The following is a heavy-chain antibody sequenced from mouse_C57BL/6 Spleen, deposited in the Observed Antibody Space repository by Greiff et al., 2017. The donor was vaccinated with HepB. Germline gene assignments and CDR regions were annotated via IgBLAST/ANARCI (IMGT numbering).Heavy chain of an antibody. CDR1: GFTFSNYW. CDR3: TEDYGSGWAMDY. J-gene: IGHJ4*01. V-gene: IGHV6-3*01. CDR2: IRLKSDNYAT. D-gene: IGHD1-1*01. Sequence: EVMLVESGGGLVQPGGSMKLSCVASGFTFSNYWMNWVRQSPEKGLEWVAQIRLKSDNYATHYAESVKGRFTISRDDSKSSVYLQMNNLRAEDTGIYYCTEDYGSGWAMDYWGQGTSVTVSS.